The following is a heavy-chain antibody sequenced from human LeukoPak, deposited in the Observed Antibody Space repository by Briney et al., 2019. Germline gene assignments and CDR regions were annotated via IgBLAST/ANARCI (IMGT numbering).Heavy chain of an antibody. D-gene: IGHD3-22*01. CDR3: ARGRAYYYDKAFDY. Sequence: GGSLRLSCAASGFTFSSYDMHWVRQATGKGLEWVSAIGTAGDTYYPGSVKGRFTISRENAKNSLYLQMNSLRAGDTAVYYCARGRAYYYDKAFDYWGQGTLVTVSS. CDR1: GFTFSSYD. CDR2: IGTAGDT. J-gene: IGHJ4*02. V-gene: IGHV3-13*01.